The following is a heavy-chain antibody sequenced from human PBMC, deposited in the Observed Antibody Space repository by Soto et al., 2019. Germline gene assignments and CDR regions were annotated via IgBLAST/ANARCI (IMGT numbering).Heavy chain of an antibody. CDR3: ARELLFYDSDGFSWDDAFDI. CDR1: GGSLSSSAYS. CDR2: IYQSGST. J-gene: IGHJ3*02. D-gene: IGHD3-22*01. V-gene: IGHV4-30-2*01. Sequence: TLSLTCAVSGGSLSSSAYSWSWIRQPPGKGLEWIGFIYQSGSTYYNPSLKSRVTMSLDRPKNQFSPKLSSVTAADTAVYYCARELLFYDSDGFSWDDAFDIWGQGTMVTVSS.